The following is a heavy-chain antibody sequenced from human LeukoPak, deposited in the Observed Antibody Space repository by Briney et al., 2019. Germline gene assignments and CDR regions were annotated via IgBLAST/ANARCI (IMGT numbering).Heavy chain of an antibody. D-gene: IGHD3-10*01. Sequence: WASVKVSCKASGYTFTSYGISWVRQAPGQGLEWMGWISAYNGNTNYAQKLQGRVTMTTDTSTSTAYMELRGLRSDDTAVYYCARDAVGHYYGSGSEFDYWGQGTLVTVSS. CDR3: ARDAVGHYYGSGSEFDY. CDR1: GYTFTSYG. J-gene: IGHJ4*02. V-gene: IGHV1-18*01. CDR2: ISAYNGNT.